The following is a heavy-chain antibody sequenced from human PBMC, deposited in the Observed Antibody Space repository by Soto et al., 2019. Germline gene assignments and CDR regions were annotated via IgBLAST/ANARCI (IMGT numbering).Heavy chain of an antibody. CDR3: ARLHYDSSGYYDFDY. Sequence: SVKVSCKASGGTFSSYAISWVRQAPGQGLEWMGGIIPIFGTANYAQKFQGRVTITADESTSTAYMELSSLRSEDTAVYYCARLHYDSSGYYDFDYWGQGTLVTVSS. CDR2: IIPIFGTA. V-gene: IGHV1-69*13. CDR1: GGTFSSYA. D-gene: IGHD3-22*01. J-gene: IGHJ4*02.